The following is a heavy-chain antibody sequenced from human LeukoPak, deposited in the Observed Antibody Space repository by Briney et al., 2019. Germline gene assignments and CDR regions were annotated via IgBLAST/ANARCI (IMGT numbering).Heavy chain of an antibody. CDR2: INPSSGST. D-gene: IGHD1/OR15-1a*01. CDR3: ARGTYLRSFDH. Sequence: ASVKISCKASGYTFIHHFIHWLRQAPGQGPEWMGVINPSSGSTTYARDFQGNVTMTGDTSTNTVYMELRSLRSADTAIFYCARGTYLRSFDHWGQGTPVTVSS. J-gene: IGHJ4*02. CDR1: GYTFIHHF. V-gene: IGHV1-46*01.